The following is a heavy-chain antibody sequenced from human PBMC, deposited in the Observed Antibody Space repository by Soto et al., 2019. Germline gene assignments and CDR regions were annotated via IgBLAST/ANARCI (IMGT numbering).Heavy chain of an antibody. Sequence: ASVKVSCKASGYTFTSYGINWVRQAPGQGLEWLGWISAYDGYTNYAQILQGRVSMTTDTSTKTAYMELRSLRSDDTTMYYCARGGFYDSSGARNYYYYGMNVWGQGTTVTVSS. CDR2: ISAYDGYT. J-gene: IGHJ6*02. V-gene: IGHV1-18*01. D-gene: IGHD3-22*01. CDR1: GYTFTSYG. CDR3: ARGGFYDSSGARNYYYYGMNV.